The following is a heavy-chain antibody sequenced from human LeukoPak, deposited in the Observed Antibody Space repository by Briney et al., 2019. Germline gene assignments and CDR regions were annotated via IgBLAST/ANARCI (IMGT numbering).Heavy chain of an antibody. J-gene: IGHJ4*02. CDR1: GYSFSNYW. D-gene: IGHD2-21*02. CDR3: AIPPGYCGNDCSFDH. CDR2: IYPGDYET. Sequence: GESLKISCEGSGYSFSNYWVGWVRQMPGKGLEWMGIIYPGDYETRYSPSFQGLVTISVDKSISTAYLQWSSLKASDTAMYYCAIPPGYCGNDCSFDHWGQGTLVTVSS. V-gene: IGHV5-51*01.